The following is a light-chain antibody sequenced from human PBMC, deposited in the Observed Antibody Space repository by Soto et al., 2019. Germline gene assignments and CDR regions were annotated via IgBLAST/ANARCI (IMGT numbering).Light chain of an antibody. V-gene: IGKV3-11*01. J-gene: IGKJ4*01. CDR2: DAS. CDR1: QSVSSY. CDR3: QQRXNWPLT. Sequence: EIVLTQSPATLSLSPGERATLSCRASQSVSSYLAWYQQKPGQAPRLLIYDASNRATGIPARFSGSGSGTDFTLTISSLEPEDFAVYYCQQRXNWPLTFGGGTKVDIK.